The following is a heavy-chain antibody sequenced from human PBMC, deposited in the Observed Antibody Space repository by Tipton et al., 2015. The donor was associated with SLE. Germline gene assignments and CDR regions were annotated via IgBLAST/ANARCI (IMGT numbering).Heavy chain of an antibody. D-gene: IGHD6-19*01. CDR3: AREGPPTHGSGEYFDY. V-gene: IGHV3-48*03. J-gene: IGHJ4*02. CDR1: GFTFSSYE. CDR2: ISSSGTTL. Sequence: GSLRLSCAASGFTFSSYEMNWVRQAPGKGLEWVSYISSSGTTLYYADSVKGRFTISRDNAKNSLSLQMNSLRAEDTAVYYCAREGPPTHGSGEYFDYWGQGTLVTVSS.